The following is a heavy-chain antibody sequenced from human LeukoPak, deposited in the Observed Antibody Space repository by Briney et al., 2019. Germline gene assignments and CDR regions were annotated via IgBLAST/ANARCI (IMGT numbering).Heavy chain of an antibody. Sequence: ASVKVSCKASGGTLSGFAFSWVRQAPGQGLEWMGRIIPIVGIPTYAQKFLGRVTITADKSTSTAYMELSSLTSEDTAVYYCARDLGYADFDFWGQGTLVTVSS. CDR1: GGTLSGFA. J-gene: IGHJ4*02. CDR3: ARDLGYADFDF. D-gene: IGHD5-12*01. V-gene: IGHV1-69*04. CDR2: IIPIVGIP.